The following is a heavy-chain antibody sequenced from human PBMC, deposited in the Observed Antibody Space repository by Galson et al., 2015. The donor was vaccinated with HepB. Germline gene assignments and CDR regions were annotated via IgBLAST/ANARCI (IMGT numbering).Heavy chain of an antibody. CDR2: IIPILGIA. V-gene: IGHV1-69*04. J-gene: IGHJ2*01. D-gene: IGHD3-10*01. Sequence: SVKVSCKASGGTFSSYAISWVRQAPGQGLEWMGRIIPILGIANYAQKFQGRVTITADKSTSTAYMELSSLRSEDTAVYYCARSGFPRGSLTFRWYFDLWGRGTLVTVSS. CDR1: GGTFSSYA. CDR3: ARSGFPRGSLTFRWYFDL.